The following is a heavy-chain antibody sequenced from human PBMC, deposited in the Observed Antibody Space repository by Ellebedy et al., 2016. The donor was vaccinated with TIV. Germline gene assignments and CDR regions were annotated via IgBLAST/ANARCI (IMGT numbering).Heavy chain of an antibody. Sequence: GESLKISCAASGFTFSDYCMSWIRQAPGKGLDWVSYISSSSSYTNYADSVKGRFTISRDNAKNSLYLQMNSLRAEDTAVYYCAREGDTAMVHGMDVWGQGTTVTVSS. CDR2: ISSSSSYT. V-gene: IGHV3-11*05. CDR1: GFTFSDYC. J-gene: IGHJ6*02. D-gene: IGHD5-18*01. CDR3: AREGDTAMVHGMDV.